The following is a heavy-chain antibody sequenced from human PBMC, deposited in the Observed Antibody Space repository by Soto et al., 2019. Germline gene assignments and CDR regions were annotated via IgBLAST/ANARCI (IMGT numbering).Heavy chain of an antibody. D-gene: IGHD2-2*01. J-gene: IGHJ5*02. CDR3: ARDLAVGWFDP. V-gene: IGHV1-18*01. Sequence: QVQLVQSGAEVKKPGASVKVSCKTSGYTFRSYSISWVRQAPRQGLEWMGWINVYNGNKKYAQNLQGRVTMTTDTSTSTAYMELRSLRSDDTAVYYCARDLAVGWFDPWGQGTLVTVSS. CDR1: GYTFRSYS. CDR2: INVYNGNK.